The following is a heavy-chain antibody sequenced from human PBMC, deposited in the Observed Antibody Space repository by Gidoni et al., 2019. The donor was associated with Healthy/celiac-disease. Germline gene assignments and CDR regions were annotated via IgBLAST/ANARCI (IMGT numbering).Heavy chain of an antibody. D-gene: IGHD3-10*01. V-gene: IGHV4-61*02. CDR3: ARARGYYGSGSFPYWYFDL. Sequence: QLQLQESGPGLVTPSQTLSPSCTVSGGSISSGSCYCSWIRQPAGKGLEWIGRIYTSGSTNYNPSLKSRVTMSVDTSKNQFSMKLSSVTAADTAVYYGARARGYYGSGSFPYWYFDLWGRGTLVTVSS. J-gene: IGHJ2*01. CDR2: IYTSGST. CDR1: GGSISSGSCY.